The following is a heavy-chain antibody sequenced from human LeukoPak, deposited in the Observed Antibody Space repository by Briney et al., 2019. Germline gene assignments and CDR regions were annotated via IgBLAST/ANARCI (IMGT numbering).Heavy chain of an antibody. J-gene: IGHJ3*02. CDR3: ARDGAGTGTSVSTNDAFDI. CDR1: GYTFTDHY. Sequence: GASVKVSCKASGYTFTDHYVHWVRQAPGQGLEWMGCISPNSGVTYYAQKFQGRVTMTTDTSISTAYMELSRLRSDDTAVYYCARDGAGTGTSVSTNDAFDIWGQGTMVTVSS. CDR2: ISPNSGVT. V-gene: IGHV1-2*02. D-gene: IGHD1-1*01.